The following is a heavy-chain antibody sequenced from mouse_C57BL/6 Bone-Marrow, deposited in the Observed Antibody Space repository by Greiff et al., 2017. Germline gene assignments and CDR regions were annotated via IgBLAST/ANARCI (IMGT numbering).Heavy chain of an antibody. CDR3: TRDLLWSPFDY. D-gene: IGHD2-1*01. CDR1: GYTFTDYE. V-gene: IGHV1-15*01. J-gene: IGHJ2*01. Sequence: QVHVKQSGAELVRPGASVTLSCKASGYTFTDYEMHWVKQTPVHGLEWIGAIDPETGGTAYNQKFKGKAILTADKSSSTAYMELRSLTSEDSAVYYCTRDLLWSPFDYSGQGTTLTVSS. CDR2: IDPETGGT.